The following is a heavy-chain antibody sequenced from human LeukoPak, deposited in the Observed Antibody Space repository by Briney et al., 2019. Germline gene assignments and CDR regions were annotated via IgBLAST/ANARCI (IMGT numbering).Heavy chain of an antibody. Sequence: GGSLRLSCAASGFSFSNYGMNWVRQAPGKGLEWVSGITGSGGSTYYAGSVKGRFTISRDNSKNTLYLQMNNLRAEDTAVYYCARAVEGTGFDYWGQGTLVTVSS. J-gene: IGHJ4*02. D-gene: IGHD6-19*01. CDR2: ITGSGGST. CDR1: GFSFSNYG. V-gene: IGHV3-23*01. CDR3: ARAVEGTGFDY.